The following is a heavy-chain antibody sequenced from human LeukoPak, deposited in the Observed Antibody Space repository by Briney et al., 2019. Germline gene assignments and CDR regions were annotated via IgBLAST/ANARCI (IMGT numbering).Heavy chain of an antibody. D-gene: IGHD2-15*01. CDR1: GGTFSSYA. CDR3: AREGYCSGGSCLGFDY. V-gene: IGHV1-69*05. Sequence: SVKVSCKASGGTFSSYAISWVRQAPGQGLEWMGRIIPIFGTANYAQKFQGRVTITTDESTNTAYMELSSLRSEDTAVYYCAREGYCSGGSCLGFDYWGQGTLVTVSS. J-gene: IGHJ4*02. CDR2: IIPIFGTA.